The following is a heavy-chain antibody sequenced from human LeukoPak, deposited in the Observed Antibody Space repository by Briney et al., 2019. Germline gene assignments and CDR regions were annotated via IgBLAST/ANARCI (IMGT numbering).Heavy chain of an antibody. J-gene: IGHJ4*02. V-gene: IGHV1-46*01. Sequence: GASVKISCKASGYTCTIYYMHWVRQAPGQGLEWMGIINPSGGSTSYAQKFQGRVTMTRDTSTSTVYMELSSLRSEDTAVYYCARVGVIAAAIRTFDYWGQGTLVTVSS. CDR1: GYTCTIYY. CDR2: INPSGGST. D-gene: IGHD6-13*01. CDR3: ARVGVIAAAIRTFDY.